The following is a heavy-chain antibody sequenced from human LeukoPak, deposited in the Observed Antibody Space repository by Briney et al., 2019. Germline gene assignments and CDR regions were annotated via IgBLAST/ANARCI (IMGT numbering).Heavy chain of an antibody. V-gene: IGHV3-23*01. CDR2: ISNNAGNT. CDR3: ARDYSYGYHSDY. Sequence: GGSLSLSCAASGFTFSDYSMTWIRQAPGKGLEWVSSISNNAGNTYYADSVKGRFTISRDNSYNTLYLQMNSLRAEDTAIYYCARDYSYGYHSDYWGQGTLVTVSS. D-gene: IGHD5-18*01. CDR1: GFTFSDYS. J-gene: IGHJ4*02.